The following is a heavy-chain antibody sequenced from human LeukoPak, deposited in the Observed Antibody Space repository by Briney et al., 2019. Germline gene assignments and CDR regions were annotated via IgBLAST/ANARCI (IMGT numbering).Heavy chain of an antibody. CDR1: GFTFSSYG. CDR3: ARAIEYSSSAVSY. CDR2: IWYDGSNK. V-gene: IGHV3-33*01. Sequence: GGSLRLSCAASGFTFSSYGMHWVRQAPGKGLEWVAVIWYDGSNKYYADSVKGRFTISRDNSKNTLYLQMNSLRAEDTAVYYCARAIEYSSSAVSYWGQGTLVTVSS. D-gene: IGHD6-6*01. J-gene: IGHJ4*02.